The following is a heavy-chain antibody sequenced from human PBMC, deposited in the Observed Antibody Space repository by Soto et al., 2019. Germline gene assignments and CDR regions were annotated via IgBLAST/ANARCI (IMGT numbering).Heavy chain of an antibody. CDR1: NSYW. CDR2: IYPGDSET. Sequence: NSYWIALLRHMPGQGLAWMGIIYPGDSETRYSPSFHGPITLSADNTISAAYLQWSSRKASDSAMYFCARQGSQTGKFYYYGMDVWGQGTT. D-gene: IGHD3-10*01. V-gene: IGHV5-51*01. CDR3: ARQGSQTGKFYYYGMDV. J-gene: IGHJ6*02.